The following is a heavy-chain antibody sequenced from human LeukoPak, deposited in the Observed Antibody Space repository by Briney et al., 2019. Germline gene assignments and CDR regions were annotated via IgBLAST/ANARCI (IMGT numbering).Heavy chain of an antibody. D-gene: IGHD3-22*01. CDR3: ARYYYDSSGYPNYFDY. CDR1: GYTFTSYG. J-gene: IGHJ4*02. V-gene: IGHV1-18*01. Sequence: GASVKVSCKASGYTFTSYGITWVRQAPGQGLEWMGWIRGYNGNTNYAQNLQGRVTMTTDTSTSTAYMELRSLRSDDTAVYYCARYYYDSSGYPNYFDYWGQGTLVTVSS. CDR2: IRGYNGNT.